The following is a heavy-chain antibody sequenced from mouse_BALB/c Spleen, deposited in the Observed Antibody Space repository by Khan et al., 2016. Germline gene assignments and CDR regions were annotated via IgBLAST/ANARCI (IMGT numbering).Heavy chain of an antibody. J-gene: IGHJ2*01. D-gene: IGHD1-1*01. CDR3: ARKTRGGSSD. V-gene: IGHV3-2*02. CDR2: ISYSGST. Sequence: VQLKESGPGLVKPSQSLSLTCTVTGYSITSDYAWNWIRQFPGNKLEWMGYISYSGSTSYNPSPNSRISITRDTSKNQFFLQLNSVTTEDTATYYCARKTRGGSSDWGQGTTLTVSS. CDR1: GYSITSDYA.